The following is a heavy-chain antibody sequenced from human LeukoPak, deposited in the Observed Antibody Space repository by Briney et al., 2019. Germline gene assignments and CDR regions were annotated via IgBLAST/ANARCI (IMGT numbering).Heavy chain of an antibody. CDR3: ARSGGWELLTNVSRAEYFQH. V-gene: IGHV1-46*01. Sequence: GASVKVSCKASGYTFTSYYMHWVRQAPGQGPEWMGIINPSGGSTSYAQKFQGRVTMTRDTSTSTVYMELSSLRSEDTAVYYCARSGGWELLTNVSRAEYFQHWGQGTLVTVSS. CDR2: INPSGGST. J-gene: IGHJ1*01. CDR1: GYTFTSYY. D-gene: IGHD1-26*01.